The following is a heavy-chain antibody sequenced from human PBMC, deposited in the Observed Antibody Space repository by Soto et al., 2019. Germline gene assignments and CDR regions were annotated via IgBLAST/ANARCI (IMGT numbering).Heavy chain of an antibody. V-gene: IGHV3-21*01. CDR2: ITISGNYI. D-gene: IGHD2-8*01. CDR3: AKVGVLRTNFRWFDL. J-gene: IGHJ5*02. CDR1: GFAFQTYT. Sequence: EGQLVESGGGLVKPRGSLRLSCAASGFAFQTYTMEWLRQPPGKGLEWVSSITISGNYIYYADSVKGRFTISRDNGRNSVYLQMNSLRAEDTAVYYCAKVGVLRTNFRWFDLWGQGTLVTVSS.